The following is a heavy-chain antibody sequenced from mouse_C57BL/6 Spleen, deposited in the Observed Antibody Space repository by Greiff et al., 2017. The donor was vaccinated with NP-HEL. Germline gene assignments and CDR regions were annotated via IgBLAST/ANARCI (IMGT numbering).Heavy chain of an antibody. Sequence: QVQLQQSGAELVKPGASVKISCKASGYAFSSYWMNWVKQRPGKGLEWIVQIYPGDGDTNYNGKFKGKATLTADKSSSTAYMQLSSLTSEDSAVYFCAIRGYYFYFDYWGQGTTLTVSS. J-gene: IGHJ2*01. V-gene: IGHV1-80*01. CDR2: IYPGDGDT. D-gene: IGHD1-1*01. CDR1: GYAFSSYW. CDR3: AIRGYYFYFDY.